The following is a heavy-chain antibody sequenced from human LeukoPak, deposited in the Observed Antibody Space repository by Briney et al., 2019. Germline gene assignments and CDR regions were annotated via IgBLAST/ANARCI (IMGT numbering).Heavy chain of an antibody. V-gene: IGHV3-7*01. Sequence: GGSLRLSCAASGFTLSSYWMSWVRQAPGKGLEWVANIKQDGSVKQYVDSVKGRFIISRDNAKNSLYLQMNSLRAEDTAMYYCARGATAHWEYWGQGTLVTVSS. CDR3: ARGATAHWEY. CDR2: IKQDGSVK. D-gene: IGHD1-26*01. CDR1: GFTLSSYW. J-gene: IGHJ4*02.